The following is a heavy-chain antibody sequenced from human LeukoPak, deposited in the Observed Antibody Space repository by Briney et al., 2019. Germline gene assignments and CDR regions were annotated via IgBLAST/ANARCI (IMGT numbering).Heavy chain of an antibody. Sequence: GGSLRLSCAASGFTFSSYCMHWVRQAPGKGLERVAVIWYDGSNKYYADSVKGRFTISRDNSKNTLYLQMNSLRAEDTAVYYCARDPSGYYYDYWGQGTLVTVSS. J-gene: IGHJ4*02. D-gene: IGHD3-22*01. CDR3: ARDPSGYYYDY. CDR2: IWYDGSNK. CDR1: GFTFSSYC. V-gene: IGHV3-33*08.